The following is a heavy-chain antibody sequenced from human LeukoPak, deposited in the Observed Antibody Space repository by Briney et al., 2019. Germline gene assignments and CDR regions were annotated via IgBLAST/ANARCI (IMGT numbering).Heavy chain of an antibody. D-gene: IGHD6-19*01. CDR2: IYRSGST. Sequence: SETLSLTCTVSGYSISNGYYWDWIRQPPGRGLEWIGNIYRSGSTSYNPSLKRRVTISLDTSKNQFSLKVNSVTAADTAVYYCARRHSSGWFYYWGQGTLVTVSS. CDR3: ARRHSSGWFYY. CDR1: GYSISNGYY. J-gene: IGHJ4*02. V-gene: IGHV4-38-2*02.